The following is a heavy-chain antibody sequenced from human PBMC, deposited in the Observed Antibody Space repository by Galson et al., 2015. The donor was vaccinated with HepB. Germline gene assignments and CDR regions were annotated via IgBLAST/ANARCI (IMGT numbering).Heavy chain of an antibody. CDR2: ISAYNGNT. Sequence: SVKVSCKASGYTFTSYGISWVRQAPGQGLEWMGWISAYNGNTNYAQKLQGRVTMTTDTSTSTAYMELRSLRSDDTAVYYCARDWDVDIVAITVGKNPAVGNWGQGTLVTVSS. D-gene: IGHD5-12*01. CDR1: GYTFTSYG. CDR3: ARDWDVDIVAITVGKNPAVGN. J-gene: IGHJ4*02. V-gene: IGHV1-18*04.